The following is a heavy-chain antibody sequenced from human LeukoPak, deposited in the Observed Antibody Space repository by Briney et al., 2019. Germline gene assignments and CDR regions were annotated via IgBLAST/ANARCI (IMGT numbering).Heavy chain of an antibody. J-gene: IGHJ4*02. Sequence: PSETQSLTCAVYGGSFSGYYWSWIRQPPGKGLEWIGEINHSGSTNYNPSLKSRVTVSVDTSKNQFSLKLSSVTAADTAVYYCARGQSRVRSIAARPPGYWGQGTLVTVSS. CDR2: INHSGST. CDR3: ARGQSRVRSIAARPPGY. V-gene: IGHV4-34*01. CDR1: GGSFSGYY. D-gene: IGHD6-6*01.